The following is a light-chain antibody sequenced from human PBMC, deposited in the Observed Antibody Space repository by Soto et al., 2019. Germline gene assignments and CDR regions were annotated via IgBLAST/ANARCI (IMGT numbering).Light chain of an antibody. CDR3: QQYYSNLWT. Sequence: DIVMTQSPDSLAVSLGERATINCKSSQSVLYSSNNKNYLAWYQQKPGQPPKLLIYWASTRESGVPDRFSGSGSGTDFTLTINSLQAADVAVYYCQQYYSNLWTFGQGTKVEIK. V-gene: IGKV4-1*01. J-gene: IGKJ1*01. CDR2: WAS. CDR1: QSVLYSSNNKNY.